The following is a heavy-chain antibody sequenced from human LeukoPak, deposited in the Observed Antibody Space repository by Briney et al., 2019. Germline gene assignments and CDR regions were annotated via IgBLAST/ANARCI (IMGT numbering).Heavy chain of an antibody. CDR2: IYNSGST. Sequence: SQTLSLTCAVSGGSISDYYWTWIRQPPGKELEWIGYIYNSGSTNYNPSLKSRVTISVDMSKYQFSLKLSSVTAADTAMYYCARRQKLRGPRAGDAFDIWGQGTMVTVSS. CDR3: ARRQKLRGPRAGDAFDI. J-gene: IGHJ3*02. CDR1: GGSISDYY. V-gene: IGHV4-59*08. D-gene: IGHD4/OR15-4a*01.